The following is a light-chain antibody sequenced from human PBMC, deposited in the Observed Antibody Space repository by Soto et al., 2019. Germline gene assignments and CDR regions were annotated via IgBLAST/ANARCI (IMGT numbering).Light chain of an antibody. V-gene: IGLV1-44*01. CDR1: SSDIGSNT. CDR2: SNN. J-gene: IGLJ3*02. Sequence: QSVLTQPPSASGTPGQRGAISCSGSSSDIGSNTVNWYQHLPGTAPKLLIHSNNQRPSGVPDRFSGSKSGTSASLAISGLQSEDEADYYCAAWDDSLNGWVFGGGTKLTVL. CDR3: AAWDDSLNGWV.